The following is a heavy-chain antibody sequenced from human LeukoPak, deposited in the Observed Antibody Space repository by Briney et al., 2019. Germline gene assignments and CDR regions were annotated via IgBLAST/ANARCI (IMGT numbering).Heavy chain of an antibody. D-gene: IGHD3-9*01. CDR3: AKRYFDWLSAFDH. CDR2: ITGSGDRT. Sequence: PGGSLRLSCAASGFTFSASAMTWVRQAPGKGLEWVSTITGSGDRTYYGDSVKGPFSISRDNSKNTLYLQMNSLRAEDTAVYHCAKRYFDWLSAFDHWGQGALVTVSS. CDR1: GFTFSASA. V-gene: IGHV3-23*01. J-gene: IGHJ4*02.